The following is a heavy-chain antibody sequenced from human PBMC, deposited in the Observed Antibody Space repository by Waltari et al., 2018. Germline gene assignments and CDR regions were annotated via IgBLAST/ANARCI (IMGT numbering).Heavy chain of an antibody. J-gene: IGHJ4*02. V-gene: IGHV1-69*11. CDR1: GDTFSLYA. Sequence: QVHLAQSGAEVRKPGSSVKVSCKASGDTFSLYAMAWVRQAPGQGLEWMGGIIPILGATNYAQKCQGRVTITADESTSTAYMELSSLRSEDTALYFCARGDATPPYYYFHSWGQGTLVTVSS. CDR2: IIPILGAT. CDR3: ARGDATPPYYYFHS. D-gene: IGHD2-15*01.